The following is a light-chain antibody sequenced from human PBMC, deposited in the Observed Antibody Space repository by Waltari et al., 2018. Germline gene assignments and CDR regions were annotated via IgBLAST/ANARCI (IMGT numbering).Light chain of an antibody. Sequence: DIHMTQSPSSLSASIGDRVTITCRASHTIHTYLNWYRQRTGKAADLLISSASTLQSGVRSRFSGSVSATDVALSVDTRQPEDFATYFCQQSYSRPLCTFGPGTKVDL. CDR3: QQSYSRPLCT. J-gene: IGKJ3*01. CDR1: HTIHTY. CDR2: SAS. V-gene: IGKV1-39*01.